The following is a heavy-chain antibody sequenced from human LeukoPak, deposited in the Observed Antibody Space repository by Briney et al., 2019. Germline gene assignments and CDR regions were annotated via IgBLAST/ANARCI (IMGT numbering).Heavy chain of an antibody. D-gene: IGHD4-11*01. J-gene: IGHJ4*02. CDR1: GYTFTSYG. V-gene: IGHV1-18*01. Sequence: EASVKVSCKASGYTFTSYGISWVRQAPGQGLEWMGWISTYNGNTNYAQNLQGRVTMTTDTSTSTAYMELRSLRSDDTAVYYCGRDDHSPRVFDYWGQGTLITVSA. CDR3: GRDDHSPRVFDY. CDR2: ISTYNGNT.